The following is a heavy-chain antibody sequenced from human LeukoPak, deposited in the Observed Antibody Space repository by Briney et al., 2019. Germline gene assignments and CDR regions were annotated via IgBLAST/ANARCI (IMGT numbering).Heavy chain of an antibody. D-gene: IGHD3-3*01. CDR2: INPSGGST. V-gene: IGHV1-46*01. J-gene: IGHJ5*02. CDR1: GYTFTRYY. CDR3: ARGRNGASYYDFWSGYYLSFWFDP. Sequence: ASVKVSCKASGYTFTRYYLHWVRQAPGQGLEWMGIINPSGGSTGYAQKFQGRVTMTRDTSTSTVYMELKSLRSEDTAIYCCARGRNGASYYDFWSGYYLSFWFDPWGQGTLVTVSS.